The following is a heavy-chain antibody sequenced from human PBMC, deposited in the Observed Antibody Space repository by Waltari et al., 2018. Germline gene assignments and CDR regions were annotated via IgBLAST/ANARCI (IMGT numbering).Heavy chain of an antibody. V-gene: IGHV4-34*01. CDR2: INQSGRT. Sequence: QVQLQQWGAGLLKPSETLSLTCAVYGGSFSGYYWSWIRQPPGRGLEWIGEINQSGRTNDNPSLKSRVTISVDTSKNQFSLKLSSVTAADTAVYYCARSLYCSGGSCYPKWFDPWGQGTLVTVSS. J-gene: IGHJ5*02. CDR1: GGSFSGYY. D-gene: IGHD2-15*01. CDR3: ARSLYCSGGSCYPKWFDP.